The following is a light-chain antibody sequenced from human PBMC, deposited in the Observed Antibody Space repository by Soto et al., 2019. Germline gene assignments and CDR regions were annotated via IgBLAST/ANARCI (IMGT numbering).Light chain of an antibody. CDR3: SSYTSSSTRV. J-gene: IGLJ1*01. CDR2: DVS. Sequence: QCVLTQPASVSGSPGQQITISCTGTSSDVGGYNYVSWYQQHPGKAPKLMIYDVSNRPSGVSNRFSGSKSGNTASLTISGLQAEDEADYYCSSYTSSSTRVFGTGT. CDR1: SSDVGGYNY. V-gene: IGLV2-14*01.